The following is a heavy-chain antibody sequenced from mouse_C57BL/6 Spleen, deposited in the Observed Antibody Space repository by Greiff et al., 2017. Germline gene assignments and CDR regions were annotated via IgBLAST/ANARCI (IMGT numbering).Heavy chain of an antibody. D-gene: IGHD2-2*01. CDR2: IYPRDGST. J-gene: IGHJ3*01. CDR1: GYTFTSYD. CDR3: ERDRDGYDGAWFAY. V-gene: IGHV1-85*01. Sequence: QVQLQQSGPELVKPGASVKLSCKASGYTFTSYDINWVKQRPGQGLEWIGWIYPRDGSTKYNEKFKGKSTLTVDTSSSTAYMDLHSMTAEDYAVYFCERDRDGYDGAWFAYWGQGTLVTVSA.